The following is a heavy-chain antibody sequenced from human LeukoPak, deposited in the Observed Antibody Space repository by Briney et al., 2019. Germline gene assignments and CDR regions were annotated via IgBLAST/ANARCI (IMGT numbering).Heavy chain of an antibody. Sequence: PSETLSLTCTVSGGSISSGSYYWSWIRQPAGKGLEWIGRIYTSGSTNYNPSLKGRVTISVDTSKNQFSLKLSSVTAADTAVYYCARGPLLNWGQGTLVTVSS. CDR3: ARGPLLN. V-gene: IGHV4-61*02. J-gene: IGHJ4*02. CDR1: GGSISSGSYY. CDR2: IYTSGST.